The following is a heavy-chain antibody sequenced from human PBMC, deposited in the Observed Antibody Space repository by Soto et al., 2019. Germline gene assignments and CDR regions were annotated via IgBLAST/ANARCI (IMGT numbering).Heavy chain of an antibody. CDR1: GFTFSAYA. Sequence: GGSLRLSCAASGFTFSAYAMSWVRQAPGKGLQWVSGVGGSDTDKHYADSVRGRFTVSRDNSKNTLYLRMNSLRADDTAVYYCAKDATAVNGVWDPFDMWGQGTEVTVSS. J-gene: IGHJ3*02. CDR2: VGGSDTDK. D-gene: IGHD2-8*01. V-gene: IGHV3-23*01. CDR3: AKDATAVNGVWDPFDM.